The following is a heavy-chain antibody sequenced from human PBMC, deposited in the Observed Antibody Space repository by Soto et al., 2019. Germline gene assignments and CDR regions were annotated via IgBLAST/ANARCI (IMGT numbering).Heavy chain of an antibody. V-gene: IGHV3-30-3*01. CDR3: ARTNLLRFLEWLTPSTEYYYGMDV. Sequence: PGGSLRLSCAASGFTFSSYAMHWVRQAPGKGLEWVAVISYDGSNKYYADSVKGRFTIPRDNSKNTLYLQMNSLRAEDTAVYYCARTNLLRFLEWLTPSTEYYYGMDVWGQGTTATVSS. CDR2: ISYDGSNK. CDR1: GFTFSSYA. J-gene: IGHJ6*02. D-gene: IGHD3-3*01.